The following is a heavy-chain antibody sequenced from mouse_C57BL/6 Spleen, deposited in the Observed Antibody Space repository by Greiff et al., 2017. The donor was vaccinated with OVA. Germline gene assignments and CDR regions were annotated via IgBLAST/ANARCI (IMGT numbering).Heavy chain of an antibody. Sequence: VQLQQPGAELVKPGASVKLSCKASGYTFTSYWMHWVKQRPGQGLEWIGMIHPNSGSTNYNEKFKSKATLTVDKSSSTAYMQLSSLTSEDSAVYYCAREGGYGNYRFFDYWGQGTTLSLL. CDR3: AREGGYGNYRFFDY. D-gene: IGHD2-1*01. V-gene: IGHV1-64*01. J-gene: IGHJ2*01. CDR1: GYTFTSYW. CDR2: IHPNSGST.